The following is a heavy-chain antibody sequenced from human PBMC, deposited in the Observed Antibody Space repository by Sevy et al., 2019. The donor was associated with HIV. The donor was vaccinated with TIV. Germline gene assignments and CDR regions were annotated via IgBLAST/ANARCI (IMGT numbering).Heavy chain of an antibody. J-gene: IGHJ2*01. CDR1: GFTFSSYS. Sequence: GGSLRLSCAASGFTFSSYSMNWVRQAPGKGLEWVSSISSSSSYIYYADSVKGRFTISRDNAKNSLYRQMNSLRAEDTAVYYSAGDWPAMVRGVIKAPAGPGYFDLWGRGTLVTVSS. D-gene: IGHD3-10*01. CDR3: AGDWPAMVRGVIKAPAGPGYFDL. V-gene: IGHV3-21*01. CDR2: ISSSSSYI.